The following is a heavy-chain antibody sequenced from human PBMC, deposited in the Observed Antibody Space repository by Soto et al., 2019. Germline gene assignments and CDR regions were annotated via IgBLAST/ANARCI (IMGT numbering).Heavy chain of an antibody. V-gene: IGHV4-30-2*01. D-gene: IGHD3-3*01. Sequence: PSETLSLTCTIPGGSVSSSSYYWSWIRQPPGKGLEWIAYIFHTGSTFYNSSLKPRVSISVDRSKNQFSLKLKSVTETDTAVYYCARVKVGDLFRFNWFFDLWGRGTLVTVSS. CDR3: ARVKVGDLFRFNWFFDL. J-gene: IGHJ2*01. CDR2: IFHTGST. CDR1: GGSVSSSSYY.